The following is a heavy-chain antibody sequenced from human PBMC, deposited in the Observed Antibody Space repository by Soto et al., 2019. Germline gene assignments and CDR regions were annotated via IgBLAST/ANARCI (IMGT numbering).Heavy chain of an antibody. D-gene: IGHD3-10*01. CDR2: FYYSDST. CDR1: GGSISSGGYS. Sequence: LQLRESGSGLVKPSQTLSLTCAVSGGSISSGGYSWSWIRQPPGKGLEWIGYFYYSDSTYYNPPLXTXAXXSVNMPKNQSSPKRTSVTAADTAEYYSATYYFLSGSHNFDYWCQGTLVTVSS. V-gene: IGHV4-30-2*01. CDR3: ATYYFLSGSHNFDY. J-gene: IGHJ4*02.